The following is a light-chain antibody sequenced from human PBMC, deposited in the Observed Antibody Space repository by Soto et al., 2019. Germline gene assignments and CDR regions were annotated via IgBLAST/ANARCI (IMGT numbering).Light chain of an antibody. V-gene: IGLV2-14*03. J-gene: IGLJ1*01. CDR3: SSYTSSNTRL. CDR2: DVS. Sequence: QSALTQPASVSGSPGQSITISCTGTSSDVGGYNYVSWYQQHPGKAPKLLISDVSNRPSGVSIRFSASKSGNTASLAISGLQSEDEADYSCSSYTSSNTRLFGTGTKVNV. CDR1: SSDVGGYNY.